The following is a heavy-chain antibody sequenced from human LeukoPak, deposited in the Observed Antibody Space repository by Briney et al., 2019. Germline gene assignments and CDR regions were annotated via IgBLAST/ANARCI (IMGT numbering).Heavy chain of an antibody. Sequence: SQTLSLTCTVSGGSISSNNFYWSWIRQHPGKGLEWVVHIYYTGNSYYNPSLKSRLTISLDTSKNQFSLKLNSVTAADTAVYYCAGSAGDGSGYYWSDYWGQGTLVTVSS. CDR3: AGSAGDGSGYYWSDY. CDR1: GGSISSNNFY. V-gene: IGHV4-31*02. D-gene: IGHD3-22*01. J-gene: IGHJ4*02. CDR2: IYYTGNS.